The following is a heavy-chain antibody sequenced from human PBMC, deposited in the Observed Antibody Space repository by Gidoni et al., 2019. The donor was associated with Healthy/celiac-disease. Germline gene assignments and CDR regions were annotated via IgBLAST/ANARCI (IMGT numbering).Heavy chain of an antibody. CDR3: ARENRLYGISAGLLDY. V-gene: IGHV4-31*03. D-gene: IGHD6-13*01. J-gene: IGHJ4*02. CDR1: GGSISSGDYY. Sequence: QVQLQESGPGLVKPSQPLSLPCPVPGGSISSGDYYWSWIRQHPGKGLEWIGYIYYSGSTYYIPSLKSRITISVDTSKNQFSLKVSSVTAADTAVYYCARENRLYGISAGLLDYWGQGTLVTVSS. CDR2: IYYSGST.